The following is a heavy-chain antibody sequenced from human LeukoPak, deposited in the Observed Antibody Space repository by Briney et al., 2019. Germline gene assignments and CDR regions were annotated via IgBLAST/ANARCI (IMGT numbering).Heavy chain of an antibody. J-gene: IGHJ6*03. D-gene: IGHD2-2*02. Sequence: ASVKVSCKGSGYTFTGYYMHWVRQAPGQGLEWMGWINPSSGGTNYAQKFQGRVTMTRDTSISTAYMELSRLRSDDTAVYYCARDEYCSSTSCYMPPGVAYYYYYMDVWGKGTTVTVSS. V-gene: IGHV1-2*02. CDR3: ARDEYCSSTSCYMPPGVAYYYYYMDV. CDR2: INPSSGGT. CDR1: GYTFTGYY.